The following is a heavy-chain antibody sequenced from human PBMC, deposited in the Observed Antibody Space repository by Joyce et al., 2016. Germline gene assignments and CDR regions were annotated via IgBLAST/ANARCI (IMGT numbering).Heavy chain of an antibody. CDR1: GFTFSGHS. CDR2: ISYDGKNT. J-gene: IGHJ4*02. Sequence: QVKLVESGGGVVQPGRSLGLSCAASGFTFSGHSMHWVRQAPVKGMDWVAIISYDGKNTYYGDSMKGRFTISRDNSKNTVYLQVDSLRTEDTAVYYCARDGPKTTWDPGYYFDFWGQGTLVTVSS. D-gene: IGHD1-14*01. CDR3: ARDGPKTTWDPGYYFDF. V-gene: IGHV3-30*04.